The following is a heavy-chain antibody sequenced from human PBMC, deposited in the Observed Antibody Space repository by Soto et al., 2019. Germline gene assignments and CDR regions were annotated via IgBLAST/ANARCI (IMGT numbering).Heavy chain of an antibody. CDR3: ARTNPDDPYCSGGSCYSHYHFDY. J-gene: IGHJ4*02. V-gene: IGHV1-69*13. CDR2: IIPIFGTA. D-gene: IGHD2-15*01. CDR1: GGTFSRYA. Sequence: SVKVSCKASGGTFSRYAISWVRQAPGQGLEWMGGIIPIFGTANYAQKFQGRVTITADESTSTAYMELSSLRSEDTAVYYCARTNPDDPYCSGGSCYSHYHFDYWGQGTLVTVSS.